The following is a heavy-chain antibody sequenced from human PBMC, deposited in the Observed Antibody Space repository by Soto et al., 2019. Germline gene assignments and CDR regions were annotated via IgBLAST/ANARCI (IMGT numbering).Heavy chain of an antibody. CDR2: IDPSDSYT. Sequence: PGESLKISCKGSGYSFTSYWISWVRRLPGKGLEWMGRIDPSDSYTNYSPSFQGHVTISADKSISTAYPQWSSLKASDTAMYYCARDYGDYVRFWYYGMDVWGQGTTVTVSS. CDR3: ARDYGDYVRFWYYGMDV. CDR1: GYSFTSYW. D-gene: IGHD4-17*01. V-gene: IGHV5-10-1*01. J-gene: IGHJ6*02.